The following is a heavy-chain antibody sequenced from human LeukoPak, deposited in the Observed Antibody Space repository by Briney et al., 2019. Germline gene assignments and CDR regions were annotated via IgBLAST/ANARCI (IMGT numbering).Heavy chain of an antibody. CDR2: IQAKAYGGAT. CDR3: TRAPHPRCSSSGCYLDY. J-gene: IGHJ4*02. D-gene: IGHD2-2*01. CDR1: GFTFGDYA. V-gene: IGHV3-49*04. Sequence: GGSLRLSCSTSGFTFGDYATSRVRQAPGKGLEWVGFIQAKAYGGATKYAASVNGRFSISRDDSQSIANLQMNDLKTEDTAVYYCTRAPHPRCSSSGCYLDYWGQGTLVTVSS.